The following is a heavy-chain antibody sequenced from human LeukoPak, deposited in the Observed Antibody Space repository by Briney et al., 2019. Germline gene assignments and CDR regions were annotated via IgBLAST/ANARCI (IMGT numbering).Heavy chain of an antibody. CDR2: IYTYNGNA. D-gene: IGHD6-19*01. V-gene: IGHV1-18*01. CDR3: ARDSSPVAGVGLF. CDR1: GYTFSAYG. J-gene: IGHJ4*02. Sequence: ASVKVSCKASGYTFSAYGISWVRQAPGQGLEWMGWIYTYNGNANYAQHLRGTVTLTSDSSTTTVYMELRNLTSDDTPVYYCARDSSPVAGVGLFWGQGTLVTVSS.